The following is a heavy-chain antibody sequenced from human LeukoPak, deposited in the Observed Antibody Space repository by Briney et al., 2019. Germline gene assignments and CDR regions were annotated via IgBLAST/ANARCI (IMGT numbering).Heavy chain of an antibody. V-gene: IGHV4-39*07. J-gene: IGHJ4*02. CDR1: GGSISSSTYY. D-gene: IGHD3-22*01. CDR3: ARGPDSSGYFIDY. Sequence: SETLSLTCTVSGGSISSSTYYWGWIRQPPGKGLEWIGSIYYGGSTNYNPSLKSRVTISVDTSKNQFSLKLSSVTAADTAVYYCARGPDSSGYFIDYWGQGTLVTVSS. CDR2: IYYGGST.